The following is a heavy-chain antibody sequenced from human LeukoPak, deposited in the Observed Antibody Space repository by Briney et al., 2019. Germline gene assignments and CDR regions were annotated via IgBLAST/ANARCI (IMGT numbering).Heavy chain of an antibody. CDR2: IIPILGIA. CDR3: ARGYCSGGSCYRGAFDY. V-gene: IGHV1-69*04. D-gene: IGHD2-15*01. Sequence: GASVKVSCKASGGTFSSYAISWVRQAPGQGLECMGRIIPILGIANYAQKFQGRVTITADKSTSTAYMELSSLRSEDTAVYYCARGYCSGGSCYRGAFDYWGQGTLVTVSS. J-gene: IGHJ4*02. CDR1: GGTFSSYA.